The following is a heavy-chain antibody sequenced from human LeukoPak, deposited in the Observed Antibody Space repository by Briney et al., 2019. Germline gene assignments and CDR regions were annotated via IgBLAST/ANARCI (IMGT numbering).Heavy chain of an antibody. J-gene: IGHJ4*02. CDR3: ARDGSGSETEF. CDR2: IKRDGSEK. Sequence: GGSLRLSCAASGLTFSNYWMTWVRQAPGRGLEWVANIKRDGSEKYYADSVKGRFTISRDNSKNTLYLQMNSLRAEDTAVYYCARDGSGSETEFWGQGTLVTVSS. D-gene: IGHD1-26*01. CDR1: GLTFSNYW. V-gene: IGHV3-7*01.